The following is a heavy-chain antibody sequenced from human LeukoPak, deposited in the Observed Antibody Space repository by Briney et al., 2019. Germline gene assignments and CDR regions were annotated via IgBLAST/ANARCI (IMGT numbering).Heavy chain of an antibody. CDR1: GFTFGSYS. V-gene: IGHV3-48*04. Sequence: GGSLRLSCATSGFTFGSYSLNWVRQGPGKGLEWVAFISGSGLSIQYADSVKGRFTISRDNAKSSVYLQMNSLRADDTAVYYCARDRGGNYTPLDYWGQGILVTVSS. J-gene: IGHJ4*02. CDR3: ARDRGGNYTPLDY. CDR2: ISGSGLSI. D-gene: IGHD1-26*01.